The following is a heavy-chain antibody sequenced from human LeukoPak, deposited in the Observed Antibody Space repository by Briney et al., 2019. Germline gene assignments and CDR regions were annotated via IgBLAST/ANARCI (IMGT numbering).Heavy chain of an antibody. CDR1: GFTFSSYW. CDR3: AKDLTGLLNYFDY. J-gene: IGHJ4*02. V-gene: IGHV3-74*01. Sequence: GGSLRLSCAASGFTFSSYWMHWVRQAPGKGLVWVSRINSDGSSTSYADSVKGRFTISRDNSKNTLYLQMNSLRAEDTAVYYCAKDLTGLLNYFDYWGQGTLVTVSS. D-gene: IGHD2-21*01. CDR2: INSDGSST.